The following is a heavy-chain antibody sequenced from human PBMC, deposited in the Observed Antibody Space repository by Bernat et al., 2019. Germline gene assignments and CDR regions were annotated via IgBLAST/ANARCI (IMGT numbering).Heavy chain of an antibody. J-gene: IGHJ4*02. Sequence: QVQLQELGPGLVKPSQTLSLTCTVSGGSISSGSYYWSWIRQPAGKGLEWIGRIYTSGSTNYNPSLKSRVTISVDTYKNQFSLKLSSVTAADTAVYYCAREYTVTTLDSENQNNWGQGTLVTVSS. CDR3: AREYTVTTLDSENQNN. CDR1: GGSISSGSYY. D-gene: IGHD4-11*01. CDR2: IYTSGST. V-gene: IGHV4-61*02.